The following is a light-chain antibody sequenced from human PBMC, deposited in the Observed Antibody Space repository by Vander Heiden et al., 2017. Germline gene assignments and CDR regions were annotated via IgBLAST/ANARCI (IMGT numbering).Light chain of an antibody. Sequence: QSVWTQPPSVSAGPGQKVTISCSGGSSNIGYNSVSWYQHLPGTAPKFLIYDNNKRPSGIPDRFSGPKSGTSATLDITGLQTGDEAGYYCGAWDSSLSVVLFGGGTKLTVL. CDR1: SSNIGYNS. CDR2: DNN. V-gene: IGLV1-51*01. CDR3: GAWDSSLSVVL. J-gene: IGLJ3*02.